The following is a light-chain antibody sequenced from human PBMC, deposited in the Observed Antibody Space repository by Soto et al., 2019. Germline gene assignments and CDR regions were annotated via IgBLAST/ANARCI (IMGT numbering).Light chain of an antibody. J-gene: IGKJ1*01. CDR2: GAS. CDR3: QQYYKLRT. Sequence: AIRMTQSPSSLSASAGDRVTITCRASQDISTYLAWYQQKPGKAPNLLIFGASTLQSGGPSRFSGSGAGKDFTLTISSLQSEDSATYYCQQYYKLRTFGQGTKVEVK. V-gene: IGKV1-8*01. CDR1: QDISTY.